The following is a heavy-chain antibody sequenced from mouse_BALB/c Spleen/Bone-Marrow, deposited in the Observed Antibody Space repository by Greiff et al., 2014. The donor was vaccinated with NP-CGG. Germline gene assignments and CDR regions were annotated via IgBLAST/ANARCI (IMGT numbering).Heavy chain of an antibody. J-gene: IGHJ2*01. CDR3: ARTPGVLYCFDY. Sequence: QVQLQQPGAELMKPGASMKISCKASGYTFSSFWIEWVKQRPGHGLEWIGEILPESGSSNYNEKFKGKATLTADTSSNTVYMQLGSLTSEDSAVYYCARTPGVLYCFDYWGQGTPLTVSS. CDR1: GYTFSSFW. V-gene: IGHV1-9*01. CDR2: ILPESGSS.